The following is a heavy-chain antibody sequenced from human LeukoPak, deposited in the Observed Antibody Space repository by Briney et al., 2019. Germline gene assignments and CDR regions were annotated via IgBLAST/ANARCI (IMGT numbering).Heavy chain of an antibody. D-gene: IGHD3-10*01. Sequence: PGGSLRLSCAASGFTFDDYATHWVRQAPGKGLEWVSGVSWNSFSTDYADSVKGRFAISRDNAKNSVFLQMNSLRPEDTALYYCAKVPSGGPPDFWGQGTLVTVSS. CDR3: AKVPSGGPPDF. V-gene: IGHV3-9*01. J-gene: IGHJ4*02. CDR2: VSWNSFST. CDR1: GFTFDDYA.